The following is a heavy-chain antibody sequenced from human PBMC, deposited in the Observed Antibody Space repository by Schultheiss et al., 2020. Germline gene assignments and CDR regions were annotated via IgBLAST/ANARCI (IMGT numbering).Heavy chain of an antibody. J-gene: IGHJ4*02. Sequence: SQTLSLTCTVSGGSISSSSYYWGWIRQPPGKGLEWIGYIYYSGSTNYNPSLKSRVTISVDTSKNQFSLKLSSLTAADTAVYYCARELRAFNPQVDYWGQGTLVTVSS. V-gene: IGHV4-61*05. CDR1: GGSISSSSYY. CDR3: ARELRAFNPQVDY. D-gene: IGHD1-7*01. CDR2: IYYSGST.